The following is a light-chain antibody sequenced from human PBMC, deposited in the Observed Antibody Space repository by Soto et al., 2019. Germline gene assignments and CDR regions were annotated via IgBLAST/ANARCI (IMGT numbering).Light chain of an antibody. V-gene: IGKV3-20*01. CDR1: QSVSNNY. J-gene: IGKJ1*01. CDR2: GAS. Sequence: ELVFTHSPGTLSLSPGERATLSCRASQSVSNNYLAWYQQKPGQAPRLLIYGASSRATGIPDRFSGSGSGTDFTLTISRLEPEDFAVYYCQQYGSSGTFGQGTKVDIK. CDR3: QQYGSSGT.